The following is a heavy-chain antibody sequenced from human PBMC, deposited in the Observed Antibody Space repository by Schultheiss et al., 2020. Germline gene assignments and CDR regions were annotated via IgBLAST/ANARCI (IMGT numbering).Heavy chain of an antibody. D-gene: IGHD3-22*01. Sequence: KVSCKASGYTFTSYAISWVRQAPGQGLEWMGGIIPIFGTANYAQKLQGRVTMTTDTSTSTAYMELSSLRSEDTAVYYCATEYYFDSSGYYYWGQGTLVTVSS. CDR3: ATEYYFDSSGYYY. CDR2: IIPIFGTA. V-gene: IGHV1-69*05. J-gene: IGHJ4*02. CDR1: GYTFTSYA.